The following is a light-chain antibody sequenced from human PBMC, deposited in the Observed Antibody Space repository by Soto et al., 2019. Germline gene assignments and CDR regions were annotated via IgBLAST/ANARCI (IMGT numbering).Light chain of an antibody. Sequence: DIQMTQSPSSLSASVGDRVTITCRASQNIGIYLNWYHQKPGRAPKLLIYDASNLEAGVPSRFRGSGSGTDFTFTISRLQPEDIATYYCHQYENLPTFGQGTRLEIK. CDR1: QNIGIY. CDR3: HQYENLPT. J-gene: IGKJ5*01. V-gene: IGKV1-33*01. CDR2: DAS.